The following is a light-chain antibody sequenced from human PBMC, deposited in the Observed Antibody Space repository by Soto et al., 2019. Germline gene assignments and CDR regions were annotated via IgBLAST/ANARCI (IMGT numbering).Light chain of an antibody. V-gene: IGKV1-39*01. CDR2: AAS. Sequence: DIQMTQSPSSLSASVGDRVTMTCRASQSITTHVNWYQQKPGKAPKLLIYAASILQSGVPSRFSGSGSGTDFTLTITSLQPEDCATYYCQQSYSTPTPPTFGQGTKLEI. CDR3: QQSYSTPTPPT. CDR1: QSITTH. J-gene: IGKJ2*01.